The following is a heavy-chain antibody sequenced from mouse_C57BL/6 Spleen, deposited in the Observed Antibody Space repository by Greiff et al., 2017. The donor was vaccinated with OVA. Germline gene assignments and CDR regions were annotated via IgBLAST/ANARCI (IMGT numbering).Heavy chain of an antibody. J-gene: IGHJ4*01. CDR1: GYAFSSSW. CDR2: IYPGDGDT. CDR3: ARKGITTVVGAMDY. V-gene: IGHV1-82*01. Sequence: QVQLQQSGPELVKPGASVKISCKASGYAFSSSWMNWVKQRPGKGLEWIGRIYPGDGDTNYNGKFKGKATLTADKSSSTAYMQLSSLTSEDSAVYFCARKGITTVVGAMDYWGQGTSVTVSS. D-gene: IGHD1-1*01.